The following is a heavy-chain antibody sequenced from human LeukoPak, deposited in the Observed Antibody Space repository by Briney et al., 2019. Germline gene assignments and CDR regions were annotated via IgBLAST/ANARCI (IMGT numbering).Heavy chain of an antibody. CDR1: GGSFSGYY. Sequence: SETLSLTCAVYGGSFSGYYWSWIRQPPGKGLEWIGEINHSGSTNYNPSLKSRVTISVDTSKNQFSLKLSSVTAADTAVYYCARSWELLHRGKRFDYWGQGTLVTVSS. CDR3: ARSWELLHRGKRFDY. J-gene: IGHJ4*02. D-gene: IGHD1-26*01. V-gene: IGHV4-34*01. CDR2: INHSGST.